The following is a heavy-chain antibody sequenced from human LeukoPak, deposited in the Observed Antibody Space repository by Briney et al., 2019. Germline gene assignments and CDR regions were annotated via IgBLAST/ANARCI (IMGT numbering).Heavy chain of an antibody. J-gene: IGHJ5*02. CDR1: GGSINSDNYY. Sequence: SETLSLTCTVSGGSINSDNYYWGWILQPPGKGLEWIGSIYYSGGTYYNPSLKSRVTISVDTSKNQFSLKLSSVTAADTAIYYCATYYYYTSGSFDPWGQGTLVTVSS. V-gene: IGHV4-39*07. CDR3: ATYYYYTSGSFDP. CDR2: IYYSGGT. D-gene: IGHD3-10*01.